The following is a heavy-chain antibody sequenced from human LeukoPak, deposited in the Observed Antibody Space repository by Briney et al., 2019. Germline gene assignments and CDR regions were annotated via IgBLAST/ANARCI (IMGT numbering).Heavy chain of an antibody. J-gene: IGHJ1*01. Sequence: SVKVSCKASGGTFSSYAISWVRQAPGQGLEWMGGIIPIFGTANYAQKFQGRVAITTDESTSTASMELSSLRSEDTAVYYCAIGRDGYKLNFQHWGQGTLVTVSS. CDR1: GGTFSSYA. V-gene: IGHV1-69*05. CDR3: AIGRDGYKLNFQH. CDR2: IIPIFGTA. D-gene: IGHD5-24*01.